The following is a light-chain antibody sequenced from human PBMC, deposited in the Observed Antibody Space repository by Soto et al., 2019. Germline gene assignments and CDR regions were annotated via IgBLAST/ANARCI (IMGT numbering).Light chain of an antibody. CDR1: SSDVGAYIY. CDR2: DVS. Sequence: QSALTQPRSVSGSPGQSVTISCTGTSSDVGAYIYVSWYQQDPGKAPKLMIYDVSKRPSGVPDRFSGSKSGNTASLTISGLQAEDEADYYCCSYAGSSLIFGGGTKPTVL. V-gene: IGLV2-11*01. CDR3: CSYAGSSLI. J-gene: IGLJ2*01.